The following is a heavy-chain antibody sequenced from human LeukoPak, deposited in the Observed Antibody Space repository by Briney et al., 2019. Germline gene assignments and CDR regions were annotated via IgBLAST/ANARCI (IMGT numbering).Heavy chain of an antibody. CDR1: GFTFDDYA. D-gene: IGHD4-23*01. V-gene: IGHV3-43D*03. Sequence: GGSLRLSCAASGFTFDDYAMHWVRQAPGKGLEWVSLISWDGGSTYYADSVKGRFTISRDNSKNSMYLQMNSLRAEDTALYYCAKARPYGGNSLPDYWGQGTLVTVSS. J-gene: IGHJ4*02. CDR2: ISWDGGST. CDR3: AKARPYGGNSLPDY.